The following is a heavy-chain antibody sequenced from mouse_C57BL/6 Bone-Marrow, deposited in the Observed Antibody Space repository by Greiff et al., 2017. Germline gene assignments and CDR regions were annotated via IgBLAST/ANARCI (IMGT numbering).Heavy chain of an antibody. CDR2: IYPRSGNT. Sequence: VKLQESGAELARPGASVKLSCKASGYTFTSYGISWVKQRTGQGLEWIGEIYPRSGNTYYNEKFKGKATLTADKSSSTAYVELRSLTSEDSAVYFCAKGYYYGSNYFDYWGQGTTLTVSS. D-gene: IGHD1-1*01. J-gene: IGHJ2*01. CDR1: GYTFTSYG. CDR3: AKGYYYGSNYFDY. V-gene: IGHV1-81*01.